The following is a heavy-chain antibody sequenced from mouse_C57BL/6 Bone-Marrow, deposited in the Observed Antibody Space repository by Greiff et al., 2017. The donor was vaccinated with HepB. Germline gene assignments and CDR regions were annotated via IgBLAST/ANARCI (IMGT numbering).Heavy chain of an antibody. CDR1: GYSFTDYN. D-gene: IGHD2-5*01. V-gene: IGHV1-39*01. J-gene: IGHJ3*01. CDR2: INPNYGTT. Sequence: EVHLVESGPELVKPGASVKISCKASGYSFTDYNMNWVKQSNGKSLEWIGVINPNYGTTSYNQKFKGKATLTVDQSSSTAYMQLNSLTSEDSAVYYCARYSNYVAWFAYWGQGTLVTVSA. CDR3: ARYSNYVAWFAY.